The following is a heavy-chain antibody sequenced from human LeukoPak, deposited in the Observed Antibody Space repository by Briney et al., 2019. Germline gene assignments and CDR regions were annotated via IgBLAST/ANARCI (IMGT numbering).Heavy chain of an antibody. V-gene: IGHV4-61*02. CDR1: GGSISSGSYY. CDR2: INTSGTT. D-gene: IGHD3-22*01. Sequence: SQTLSLTCTVSGGSISSGSYYWSWIRQPAGKGLEWIGRINTSGTTNYNPSLKSRVTISVDTSKNQFSLKLSSVTAADTAVYYCASGSSGLIDYWGQGTLVTVSS. J-gene: IGHJ4*02. CDR3: ASGSSGLIDY.